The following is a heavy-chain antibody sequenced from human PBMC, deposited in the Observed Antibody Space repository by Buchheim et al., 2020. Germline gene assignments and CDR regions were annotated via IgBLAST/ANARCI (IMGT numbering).Heavy chain of an antibody. J-gene: IGHJ4*02. V-gene: IGHV1-46*03. CDR2: INPSGGST. D-gene: IGHD3-3*01. CDR1: GYTFTSYY. CDR3: ARDTNYDFGSGYYIVGWAFDY. Sequence: QVQLVQSGAEVKKPGASVKVSCKASGYTFTSYYMHWVRQAPGQGLEWMGIINPSGGSTSYAQKFQGRVTMTRDTSTSTVYMELTSLRSEYTAVYYCARDTNYDFGSGYYIVGWAFDYWAQGTL.